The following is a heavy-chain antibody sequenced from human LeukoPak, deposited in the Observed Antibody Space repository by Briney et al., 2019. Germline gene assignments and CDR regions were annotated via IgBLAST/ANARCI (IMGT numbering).Heavy chain of an antibody. CDR1: GGTFSSHA. CDR3: ARELRSLNYYYYGMDV. V-gene: IGHV1-69*04. Sequence: SVKVSCKASGGTFSSHAISWVRQAPGQGLEWMGRIIPILGIANYAQKFQGRVTITADKSTSTAYMELSSLRSEDTAVYYCARELRSLNYYYYGMDVWGQGTTVTVSS. J-gene: IGHJ6*02. CDR2: IIPILGIA.